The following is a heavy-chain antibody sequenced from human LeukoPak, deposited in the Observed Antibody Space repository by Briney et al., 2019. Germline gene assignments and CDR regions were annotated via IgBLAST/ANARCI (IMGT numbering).Heavy chain of an antibody. CDR3: ARGTPWNYYYYMDV. V-gene: IGHV4-39*07. D-gene: IGHD1-1*01. CDR2: IYYSGST. J-gene: IGHJ6*03. CDR1: GGSISSSSYY. Sequence: SETLSLTCTVSGGSISSSSYYWGWIRQPPGKGLEWIGIIYYSGSTYYNPSLKSRVTVSVDKSKNQFSLQLNSVTPEDTAVYYCARGTPWNYYYYMDVWGKGTTVTVSS.